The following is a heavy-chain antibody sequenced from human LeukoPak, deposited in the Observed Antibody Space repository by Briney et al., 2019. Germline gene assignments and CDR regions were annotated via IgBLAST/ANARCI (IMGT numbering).Heavy chain of an antibody. CDR2: INPNSCGT. Sequence: ASVNDSCKASGYTFTGYYMHWVRQAPCQGLEWVGWINPNSCGTNYALKFQGRVTMTRDTSISTAYMELSRLRSDDTAVYYCARFSSGWSFDYWGQGTLVTVSS. J-gene: IGHJ4*02. V-gene: IGHV1-2*02. D-gene: IGHD6-19*01. CDR1: GYTFTGYY. CDR3: ARFSSGWSFDY.